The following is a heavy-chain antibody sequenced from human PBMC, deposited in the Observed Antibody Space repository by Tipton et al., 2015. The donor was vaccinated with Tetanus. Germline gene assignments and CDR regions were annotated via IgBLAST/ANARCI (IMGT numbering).Heavy chain of an antibody. J-gene: IGHJ6*02. CDR3: ARVQEQRIYYYGMDV. CDR2: ISAYNGKT. CDR1: GDTFGSFD. D-gene: IGHD6-25*01. V-gene: IGHV1-18*01. Sequence: QLVQSGAEVKKPGSSVTVSCEASGDTFGSFDVSWVRQAPGQGLEWMGWISAYNGKTKYAQRLQGRVTMTTDRSASTAYMDLRRLRSDDTAVYYCARVQEQRIYYYGMDVWGQGTTVTVSS.